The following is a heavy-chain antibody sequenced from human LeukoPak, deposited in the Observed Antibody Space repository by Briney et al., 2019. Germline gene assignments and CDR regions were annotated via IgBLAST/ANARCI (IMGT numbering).Heavy chain of an antibody. D-gene: IGHD3-10*01. V-gene: IGHV1-2*02. J-gene: IGHJ4*02. CDR3: ARDRSPGNYGSGSYSPHFDY. CDR2: INPNSGGT. Sequence: ASVKVSCKASGHTFTGYYMHWVRQAPGQGLEWMGWINPNSGGTNYAQKFQGRVTMTRDTSISTDYMGLSRLRSDDTAVYYCARDRSPGNYGSGSYSPHFDYWGQGTLVTVSS. CDR1: GHTFTGYY.